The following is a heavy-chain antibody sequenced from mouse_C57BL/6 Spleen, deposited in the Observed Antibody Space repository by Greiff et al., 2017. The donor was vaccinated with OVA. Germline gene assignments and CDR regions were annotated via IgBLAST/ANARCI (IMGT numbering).Heavy chain of an antibody. V-gene: IGHV5-4*03. CDR3: ARGSNYVDY. J-gene: IGHJ2*01. Sequence: EVKLVESGGGLVKPGGSLKLSCAASGFTFSTYAMPWVRQTPEKRLEWVATISDGGSNTYYPDNVTVLFTISRDNAKNNLYLQMSHLKSEDTAMYYCARGSNYVDYWGQGTTLTVSS. CDR2: ISDGGSNT. D-gene: IGHD6-1*01. CDR1: GFTFSTYA.